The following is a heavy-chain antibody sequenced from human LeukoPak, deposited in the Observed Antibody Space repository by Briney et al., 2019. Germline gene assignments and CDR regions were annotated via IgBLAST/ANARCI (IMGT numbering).Heavy chain of an antibody. CDR3: ATVSRSSWRVFDF. Sequence: GGSLRLSCAASGFTFSTYAMNWVRQAPGKRLEWVSSITGSGRDTYYAGSVKGRFTISRDNSKNTLYLQMNSLRAEDTAVYYCATVSRSSWRVFDFWGQGTKVIVSS. D-gene: IGHD6-13*01. CDR1: GFTFSTYA. CDR2: ITGSGRDT. J-gene: IGHJ3*01. V-gene: IGHV3-23*01.